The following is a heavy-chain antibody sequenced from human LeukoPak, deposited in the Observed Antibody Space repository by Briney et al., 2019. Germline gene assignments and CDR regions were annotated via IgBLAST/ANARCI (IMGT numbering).Heavy chain of an antibody. CDR3: ARGGYSSGWYLGY. D-gene: IGHD6-19*01. CDR2: INHSGST. J-gene: IGHJ4*02. CDR1: GGSISSSSYY. V-gene: IGHV4-39*07. Sequence: SETLSLTCTVSGGSISSSSYYWGWTRQPPGKGLEWIGEINHSGSTNYNPSLKSRVTISVDTSKNQVSLKLSSVTAADTAVYYCARGGYSSGWYLGYWGQGTLVTVSS.